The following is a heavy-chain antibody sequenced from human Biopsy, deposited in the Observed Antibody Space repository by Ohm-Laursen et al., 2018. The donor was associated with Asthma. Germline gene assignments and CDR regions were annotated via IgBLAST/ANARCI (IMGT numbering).Heavy chain of an antibody. Sequence: SLRLSCTASGFTFSRYGMYWVRQAPGKGLEWVAVISYDGSNKYYADSVKGRFTISRDNSKNTLYLQMNSLRAEDRAVYYCAKDTYGRYDFWVCLSYNYYGMDVWGQGTTVTVSS. CDR2: ISYDGSNK. V-gene: IGHV3-30*18. CDR1: GFTFSRYG. D-gene: IGHD3-3*01. CDR3: AKDTYGRYDFWVCLSYNYYGMDV. J-gene: IGHJ6*02.